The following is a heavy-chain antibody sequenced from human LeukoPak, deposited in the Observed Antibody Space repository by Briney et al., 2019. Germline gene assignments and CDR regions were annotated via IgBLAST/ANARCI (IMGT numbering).Heavy chain of an antibody. CDR3: VGRNFVAFDI. D-gene: IGHD1-14*01. CDR1: GLSFRDQY. J-gene: IGHJ3*02. V-gene: IGHV3-72*01. Sequence: PGGSLRLSCAASGLSFRDQYFDWVRQAPGKGLEWVGRSKSKANSYSTDYAASVQGRFSISTDESSNSLYLQMNSLKTEDTALYYCVGRNFVAFDIWGQGTMVTVSS. CDR2: SKSKANSYST.